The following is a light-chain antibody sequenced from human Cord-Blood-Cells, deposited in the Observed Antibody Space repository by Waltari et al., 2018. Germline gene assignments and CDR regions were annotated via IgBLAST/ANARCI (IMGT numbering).Light chain of an antibody. V-gene: IGKV1-9*01. CDR2: AAS. CDR1: QGISSY. CDR3: QQLNSYPIT. Sequence: DIQLTQSPSFLSASVGDRVTTTCRASQGISSYLAWYQQKPGKAPKLLIYAASTLQSGVPSRFSGSGYGTEFTLTISSLQPEDFATYYCQQLNSYPITFGQGTRLEIK. J-gene: IGKJ5*01.